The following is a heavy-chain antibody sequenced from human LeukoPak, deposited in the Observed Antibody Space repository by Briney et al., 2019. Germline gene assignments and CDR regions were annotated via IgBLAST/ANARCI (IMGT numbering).Heavy chain of an antibody. Sequence: SETLSLTCTVSGGSISSSSYYWGWIRQPPGKGLEWIGYIYYSGSTNYNPSLKSRVTISVDTSKNQFTLKLSSVTAADTAVYYCARDWGFGELYHAFDIWGQGTMVTVSS. CDR3: ARDWGFGELYHAFDI. D-gene: IGHD3-10*01. J-gene: IGHJ3*02. V-gene: IGHV4-61*01. CDR2: IYYSGST. CDR1: GGSISSSSYY.